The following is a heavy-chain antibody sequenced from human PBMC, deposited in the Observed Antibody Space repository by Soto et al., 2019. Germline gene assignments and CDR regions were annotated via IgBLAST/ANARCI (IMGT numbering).Heavy chain of an antibody. V-gene: IGHV4-59*01. J-gene: IGHJ4*02. D-gene: IGHD3-22*01. CDR1: GGSISSYY. CDR3: ARGVGRGWNYYDSSGYPDC. Sequence: LSLTCTVSGGSISSYYWSWIRQPPGKGLEWIGYIYYSGSTNYNPSLKSRVTISVDTSKNQFSLKLSSVTAADTAVYYCARGVGRGWNYYDSSGYPDCWGQGTLVTVSS. CDR2: IYYSGST.